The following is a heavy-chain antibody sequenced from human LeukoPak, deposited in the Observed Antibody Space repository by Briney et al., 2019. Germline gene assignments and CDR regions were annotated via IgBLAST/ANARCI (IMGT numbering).Heavy chain of an antibody. D-gene: IGHD6-19*01. Sequence: NPGGSLRPSCAASGFTFSSYSLNWVRQAPGKGLEWVSSISSSSSYIYYADSVKGRFTISRDNAKNSLYLQMNSLRAEDTAVYYCARSSYSSGWYITSIDYWGQGTLVTVSS. V-gene: IGHV3-21*01. CDR3: ARSSYSSGWYITSIDY. CDR1: GFTFSSYS. J-gene: IGHJ4*02. CDR2: ISSSSSYI.